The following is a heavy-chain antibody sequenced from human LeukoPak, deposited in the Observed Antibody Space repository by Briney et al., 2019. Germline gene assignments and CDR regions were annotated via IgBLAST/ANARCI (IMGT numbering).Heavy chain of an antibody. CDR1: GYSFTNYR. V-gene: IGHV5-51*01. Sequence: GESLKISCKGSGYSFTNYRIGWVRQMPGKVLEWMATISPGDSETRYSPSFQGQVTISVDKSINTAHLQWSRLKASHTAMYYCARQRWLQLYYFDYWGQGTLVTVSS. J-gene: IGHJ4*02. CDR2: ISPGDSET. CDR3: ARQRWLQLYYFDY. D-gene: IGHD5-24*01.